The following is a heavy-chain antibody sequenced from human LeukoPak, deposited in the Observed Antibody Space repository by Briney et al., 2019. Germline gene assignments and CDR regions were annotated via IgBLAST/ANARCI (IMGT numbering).Heavy chain of an antibody. CDR1: GFTFSSYW. V-gene: IGHV3-7*01. CDR3: ARGGYSSGWYYFDY. D-gene: IGHD6-19*01. CDR2: IKQDGSEK. J-gene: IGHJ4*02. Sequence: GGSLRLSCAASGFTFSSYWMSWVRQAPGKGLEWVANIKQDGSEKYYVDSVKGRFTISRDNAKNSLYLQMNSLRAEDTAVYYCARGGYSSGWYYFDYWGQGTLVTVSS.